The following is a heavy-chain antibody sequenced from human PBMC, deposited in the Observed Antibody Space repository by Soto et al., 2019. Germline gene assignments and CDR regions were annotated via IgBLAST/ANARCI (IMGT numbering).Heavy chain of an antibody. CDR3: ARDLHMYHDDSSGYLDY. CDR2: TSAHNGNT. Sequence: ASVKVSCKASGYTFTNYGISWVRQAPGQGLEWMGWTSAHNGNTNYAQKLQGRVTMTIDTSTSTAYMELRSPRSDDTAVYYCARDLHMYHDDSSGYLDYWGQGTLVTVSS. D-gene: IGHD3-22*01. V-gene: IGHV1-18*04. CDR1: GYTFTNYG. J-gene: IGHJ4*02.